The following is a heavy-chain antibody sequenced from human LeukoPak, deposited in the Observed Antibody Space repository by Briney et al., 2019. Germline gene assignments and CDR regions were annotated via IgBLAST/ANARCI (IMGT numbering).Heavy chain of an antibody. D-gene: IGHD5-18*01. Sequence: PGGSLGLSCAASGFTFSSYSMNWVRQAPGKGLEWVSSISSSSSYIYYADSVKGRFTISRDNAKNSLYLQMNSLRAEDTAVYYCARNLQLGGYSHGPGWDDYWGQGTLVTVSS. J-gene: IGHJ4*02. V-gene: IGHV3-21*01. CDR2: ISSSSSYI. CDR3: ARNLQLGGYSHGPGWDDY. CDR1: GFTFSSYS.